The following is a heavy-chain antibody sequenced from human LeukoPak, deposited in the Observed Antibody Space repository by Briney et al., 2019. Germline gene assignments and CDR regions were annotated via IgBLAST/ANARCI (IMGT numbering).Heavy chain of an antibody. CDR2: IIPIFGTA. Sequence: SVKVSCKASGGTFSSYAISGVRQAPGQGLEWMGGIIPIFGTANYAQKFQGRVAITTDESTSTAYMELSSLRSKDTAVYYCAMRYSGYDNPHQTDFDYWGQGTLVTVSS. CDR1: GGTFSSYA. D-gene: IGHD5-12*01. CDR3: AMRYSGYDNPHQTDFDY. V-gene: IGHV1-69*05. J-gene: IGHJ4*02.